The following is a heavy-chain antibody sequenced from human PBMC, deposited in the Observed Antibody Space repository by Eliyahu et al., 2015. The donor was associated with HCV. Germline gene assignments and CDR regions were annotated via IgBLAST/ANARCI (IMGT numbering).Heavy chain of an antibody. CDR2: ISSGGAST. Sequence: EVHLSESGGGLVQPGGSLRLSCVASGXTFSNYAMHWVRQAPGKGLEGVSGISSGGASTPYADSVKGRFTISRDNSKDTLYLQMNSLRAEDTAVYYCATRPSGYDLRYFDYWGQGTLVTVSS. CDR1: GXTFSNYA. V-gene: IGHV3-23*01. D-gene: IGHD3-3*01. CDR3: ATRPSGYDLRYFDY. J-gene: IGHJ4*02.